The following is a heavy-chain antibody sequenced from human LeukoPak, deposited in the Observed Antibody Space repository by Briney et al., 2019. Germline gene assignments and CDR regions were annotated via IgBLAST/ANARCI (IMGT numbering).Heavy chain of an antibody. J-gene: IGHJ4*02. Sequence: SETLSLTCAVYGGSFSGYYWSWIRQPPGKGLEWIGEINHSGSTNYNPSLKSRVTISVDTSKNQFSLKLSSVTAADTAVYYCVLRFAALGYFDYWGQGNLVTVSS. D-gene: IGHD2-21*01. CDR2: INHSGST. CDR1: GGSFSGYY. V-gene: IGHV4-34*01. CDR3: VLRFAALGYFDY.